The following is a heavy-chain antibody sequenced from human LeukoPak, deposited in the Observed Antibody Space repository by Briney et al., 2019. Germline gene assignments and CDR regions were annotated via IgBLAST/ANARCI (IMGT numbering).Heavy chain of an antibody. CDR1: GFTFSSYW. J-gene: IGHJ4*02. CDR3: ARVPTAYYDILTGYYRGAALDY. D-gene: IGHD3-9*01. V-gene: IGHV3-7*01. CDR2: IKQDGSEK. Sequence: PGGSLRLSCAASGFTFSSYWMSWVRQAPGKGLEWVANIKQDGSEKYYVDSVKGRFTISRDNAKNSLYLQMNSLRAEDTAVYYCARVPTAYYDILTGYYRGAALDYWGQGTLVTVSS.